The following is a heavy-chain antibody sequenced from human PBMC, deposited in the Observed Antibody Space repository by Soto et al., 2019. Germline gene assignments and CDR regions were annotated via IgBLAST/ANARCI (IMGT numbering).Heavy chain of an antibody. J-gene: IGHJ4*02. D-gene: IGHD3-3*01. CDR2: IYYSGST. CDR1: GGSISSSSYY. CDR3: ARKGNRRYEYYFDY. V-gene: IGHV4-39*01. Sequence: TSETLSLTCTVSGGSISSSSYYWGWIRQPPGKGLEWIGSIYYSGSTYYNPSLKSRVTISVDTSKYQFSLKLSSVTAADTAVYYCARKGNRRYEYYFDYWGQGTLVTVSS.